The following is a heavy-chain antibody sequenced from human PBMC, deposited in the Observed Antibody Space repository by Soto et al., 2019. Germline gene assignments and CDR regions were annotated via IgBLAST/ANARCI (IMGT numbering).Heavy chain of an antibody. Sequence: GASLRLSCAGSEFTFIKHYMDLLRQSPGEGLEWVGRIRNRGQSHVADYAASVQGRFTMSRDDSQNSLYLQMNSLKAEDAAVYYCARYTFTALDYWGQGIQVTVSS. CDR3: ARYTFTALDY. D-gene: IGHD3-16*01. CDR2: IRNRGQSHVA. CDR1: EFTFIKHY. J-gene: IGHJ4*02. V-gene: IGHV3-72*01.